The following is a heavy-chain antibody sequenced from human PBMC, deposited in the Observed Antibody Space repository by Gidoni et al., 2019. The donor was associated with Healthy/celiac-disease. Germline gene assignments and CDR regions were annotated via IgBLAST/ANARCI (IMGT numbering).Heavy chain of an antibody. CDR1: GGSISSSSYY. CDR2: IYYSGST. D-gene: IGHD2-21*01. J-gene: IGHJ4*02. CDR3: ARDGDCGGECSHDY. Sequence: QLQLQESGPGLVKPSETLSLTCTVSGGSISSSSYYWGWIRQPPGKGLEWIGSIYYSGSTYYNPSLKSRVTISVDTSKNQFSLKLSSVTAADTAVYYCARDGDCGGECSHDYWGQGTLVTVSS. V-gene: IGHV4-39*07.